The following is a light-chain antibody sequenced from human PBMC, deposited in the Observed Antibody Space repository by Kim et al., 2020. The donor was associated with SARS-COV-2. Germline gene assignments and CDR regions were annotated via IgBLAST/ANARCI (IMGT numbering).Light chain of an antibody. J-gene: IGKJ1*01. Sequence: EIVMTQSPATLSVSPGERATLSCRASQSVSSNLAWYQQKTGQAPRLLIYGASTRATGIPARFSGSGSGTEFTLTISSLQSEDFAVYYCQEYNNWPGTFGKGTKVDIK. CDR1: QSVSSN. CDR3: QEYNNWPGT. CDR2: GAS. V-gene: IGKV3-15*01.